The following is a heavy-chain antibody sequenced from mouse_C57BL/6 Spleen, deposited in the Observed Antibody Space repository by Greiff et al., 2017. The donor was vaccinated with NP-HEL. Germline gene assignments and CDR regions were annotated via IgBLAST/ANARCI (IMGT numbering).Heavy chain of an antibody. CDR1: GYTFTDYY. CDR2: INPNNGGT. Sequence: EVQLQQSGPELVKPGASVKISCKASGYTFTDYYMNWVKQSQGKSLEWIGDINPNNGGTSYNQKVKGKATLTVDKSSHTAYMELRSLTSEDSAVYYCARSSYDYLFAYWGQGTLVTVSA. D-gene: IGHD2-4*01. J-gene: IGHJ3*01. V-gene: IGHV1-26*01. CDR3: ARSSYDYLFAY.